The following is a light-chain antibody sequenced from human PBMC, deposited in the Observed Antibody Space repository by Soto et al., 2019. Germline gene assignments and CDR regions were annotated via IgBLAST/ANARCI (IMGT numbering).Light chain of an antibody. CDR1: QTVRSSY. CDR2: GAS. V-gene: IGKV3-20*01. Sequence: EIVLTQSTGTLTLSPGKRATLSCRASQTVRSSYLAWYQQKPGQAPRLLIYGASSRATGIPDRFSGSGYGTDFTLTISRLEAGDFAVYYCQQYGSSRNTFGQGPKLEI. CDR3: QQYGSSRNT. J-gene: IGKJ2*01.